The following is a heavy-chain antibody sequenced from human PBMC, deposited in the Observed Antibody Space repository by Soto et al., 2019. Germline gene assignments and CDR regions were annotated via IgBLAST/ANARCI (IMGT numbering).Heavy chain of an antibody. D-gene: IGHD1-26*01. Sequence: EVQLVESGGGLIQPGGSLRLSCAASGFTVSSNYMSWVRQAPGKGLEWVSVIYSGGSTYYADSVKGRFTISRDNSKNTLYLQMNSLRAEDTAVYYCARGGRGASGSYADYWGQGTLVTVSS. CDR1: GFTVSSNY. CDR3: ARGGRGASGSYADY. J-gene: IGHJ4*02. CDR2: IYSGGST. V-gene: IGHV3-53*01.